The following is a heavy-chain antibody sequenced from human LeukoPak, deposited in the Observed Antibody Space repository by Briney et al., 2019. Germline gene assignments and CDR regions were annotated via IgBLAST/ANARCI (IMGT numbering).Heavy chain of an antibody. CDR3: ARTRSSWPNWFDP. D-gene: IGHD6-13*01. CDR2: IYYSGST. Sequence: PSETLSLTCTVSGGSISSYYWSWIRQPPGKGLEWIGYIYYSGSTNYNPSLKSRVTISVDMSKNQFSLKLSSVTAADTAVYYCARTRSSWPNWFDPWGQGTLVTVSS. J-gene: IGHJ5*02. CDR1: GGSISSYY. V-gene: IGHV4-59*01.